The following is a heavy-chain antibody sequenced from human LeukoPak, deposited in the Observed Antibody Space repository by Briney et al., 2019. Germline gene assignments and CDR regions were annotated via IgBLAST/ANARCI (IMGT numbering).Heavy chain of an antibody. CDR1: GGTFSTYA. J-gene: IGHJ6*03. CDR2: INPTTGST. D-gene: IGHD5-18*01. Sequence: ASVTVSCKASGGTFSTYAITWVRQAPGQGLEWMGIINPTTGSTIYAQTFQGRVTMTRDVSTSTVYMDLSSLRSEDTAVYYCASGSGYSSDYYMDVWGKGTTVTVSS. CDR3: ASGSGYSSDYYMDV. V-gene: IGHV1-46*01.